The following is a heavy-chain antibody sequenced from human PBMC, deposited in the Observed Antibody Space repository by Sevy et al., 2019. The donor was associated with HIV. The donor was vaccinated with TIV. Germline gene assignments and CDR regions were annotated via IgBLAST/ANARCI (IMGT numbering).Heavy chain of an antibody. V-gene: IGHV3-30-3*01. D-gene: IGHD6-19*01. Sequence: GGSLRLSCAASGFTFSSYAMHWVRQAPGKGLEWVAVISYDGSNKYYADSVKGRFTISRDNSKNTLYLQMNSLRDEDTAVYYCASIGRAVAGTAFDIWGQGTMVTVSS. J-gene: IGHJ3*02. CDR2: ISYDGSNK. CDR1: GFTFSSYA. CDR3: ASIGRAVAGTAFDI.